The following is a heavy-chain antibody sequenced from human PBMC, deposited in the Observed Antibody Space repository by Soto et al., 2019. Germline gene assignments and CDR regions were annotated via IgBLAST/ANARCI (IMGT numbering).Heavy chain of an antibody. CDR3: ASSLITMVRGVPNNWFDP. V-gene: IGHV4-34*01. D-gene: IGHD3-10*01. J-gene: IGHJ5*02. CDR1: GGSFSGYY. CDR2: IYYSGST. Sequence: SETLSLTCAVYGGSFSGYYWTWIRQPPGKGLEWIGSIYYSGSTYYNPSLKSRVTISVDTSKNQFSLKLSSVTAADTAVYYCASSLITMVRGVPNNWFDPWGQGTLVTVSS.